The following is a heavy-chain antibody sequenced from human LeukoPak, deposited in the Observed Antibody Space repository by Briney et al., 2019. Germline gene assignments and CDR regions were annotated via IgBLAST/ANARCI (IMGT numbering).Heavy chain of an antibody. CDR3: ARRPRNSGSYDGPSGLDY. J-gene: IGHJ4*02. CDR2: INHSGST. Sequence: PSETLSLTCAVYVGSFSGYYWSWIRQPPWKGLEWIGEINHSGSTNYNPSLKSRATISVDTSKNQFSLKVSSVTAADTAVYYCARRPRNSGSYDGPSGLDYWGQGNLVTVSS. V-gene: IGHV4-34*01. CDR1: VGSFSGYY. D-gene: IGHD1-26*01.